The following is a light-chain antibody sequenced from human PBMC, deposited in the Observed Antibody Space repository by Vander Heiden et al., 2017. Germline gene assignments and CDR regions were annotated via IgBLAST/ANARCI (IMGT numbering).Light chain of an antibody. CDR1: ALPKQY. CDR2: NDS. CDR3: QSADSSGTYV. V-gene: IGLV3-25*03. J-gene: IGLJ1*01. Sequence: SYELTQPPSVSVSPGQTARNTCSGDALPKQYAYWYQQKPGHAPVLVIYNDSKRPSGIPDRFSGSSSGTTVTLTISGVQAEDEADYYCQSADSSGTYVFGTGTKVTVL.